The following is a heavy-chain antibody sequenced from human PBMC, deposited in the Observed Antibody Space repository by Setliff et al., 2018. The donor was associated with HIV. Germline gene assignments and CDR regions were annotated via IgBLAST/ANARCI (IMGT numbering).Heavy chain of an antibody. CDR1: RFTFSNYV. V-gene: IGHV3-7*01. CDR2: IGPDESER. J-gene: IGHJ1*01. Sequence: PGGSLRLSCAASRFTFSNYVMSWVRQAPGKGLEWVANIGPDESERYSVDSVRGRFTVSRDNAKSSLYLQMSGLKIEDMAVYYCAKDGSGWSQHWGQGTRVTVSS. CDR3: AKDGSGWSQH. D-gene: IGHD6-19*01.